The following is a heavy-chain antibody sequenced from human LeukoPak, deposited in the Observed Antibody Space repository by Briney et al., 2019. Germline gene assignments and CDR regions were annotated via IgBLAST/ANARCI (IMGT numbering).Heavy chain of an antibody. CDR1: GFTFSSYE. CDR2: IQYDGSNA. D-gene: IGHD2-8*01. Sequence: PGGSLRLSCAASGFTFSSYEMNWVRQAPGKGLEWVAYIQYDGSNAQYADSVKGRFSISRDSSKNILYLQMNSLRAEDTAVYYCAKDRCSNGVGCYYYYMDVWGKGTTVTIPS. V-gene: IGHV3-30*02. CDR3: AKDRCSNGVGCYYYYMDV. J-gene: IGHJ6*03.